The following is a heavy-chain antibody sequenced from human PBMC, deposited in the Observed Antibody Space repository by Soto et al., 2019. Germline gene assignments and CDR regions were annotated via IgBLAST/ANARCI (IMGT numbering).Heavy chain of an antibody. CDR1: GGTFSSYA. V-gene: IGHV1-69*12. D-gene: IGHD5-18*01. J-gene: IGHJ2*01. CDR2: IIPIFGTA. Sequence: QVQLVQSGAEVKKPGSSVKVSCKASGGTFSSYAISWVRQAPGQGLEWMGGIIPIFGTANYAQKFQGRVTITADESTSTAYMELSSLRSEDTAVYYCARDREGDSYCYGWYFDLWGRGTLVTVSS. CDR3: ARDREGDSYCYGWYFDL.